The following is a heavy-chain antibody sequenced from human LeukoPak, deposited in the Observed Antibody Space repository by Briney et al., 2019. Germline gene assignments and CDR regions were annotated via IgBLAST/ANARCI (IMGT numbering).Heavy chain of an antibody. Sequence: GESLQISCAASGFTLSSYWMNWVGQAPGKGLVWVSRINSDGSSTSYADSVKGRFTISRDNAKNTLYLLMNSLRAEDTAVYYCARPPGEFLYMDVWGKGTTVTVSS. V-gene: IGHV3-74*01. CDR3: ARPPGEFLYMDV. D-gene: IGHD3-10*01. J-gene: IGHJ6*03. CDR1: GFTLSSYW. CDR2: INSDGSST.